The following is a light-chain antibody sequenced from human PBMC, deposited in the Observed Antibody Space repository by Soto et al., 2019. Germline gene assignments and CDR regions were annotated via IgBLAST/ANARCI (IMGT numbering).Light chain of an antibody. CDR3: QSYNTINQEGI. Sequence: NFMLTQPHSVSESPGKTVTISCTRSSGSIARNYVQWYQQRPGGAPTTVIYQDNQRPSGVPDRFSGSIDSSSNSASLTISGLKTEDDADYYCQSYNTINQEGIFGGGTKVTVL. V-gene: IGLV6-57*04. J-gene: IGLJ2*01. CDR2: QDN. CDR1: SGSIARNY.